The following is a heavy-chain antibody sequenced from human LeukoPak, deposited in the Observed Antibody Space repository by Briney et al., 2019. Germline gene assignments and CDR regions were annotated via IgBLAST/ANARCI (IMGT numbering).Heavy chain of an antibody. CDR1: GFTVSSNY. D-gene: IGHD2-8*01. CDR3: ARSEWAPNWFDP. CDR2: IYSGGST. Sequence: GGSLRLSCAASGFTVSSNYMSWVRQAPGKGLEWVSIIYSGGSTYYADSVKGRFTISRDNSKNTLYLQMNSLRAEDTAVYYCARSEWAPNWFDPWGQGTLVTVSS. J-gene: IGHJ5*02. V-gene: IGHV3-53*01.